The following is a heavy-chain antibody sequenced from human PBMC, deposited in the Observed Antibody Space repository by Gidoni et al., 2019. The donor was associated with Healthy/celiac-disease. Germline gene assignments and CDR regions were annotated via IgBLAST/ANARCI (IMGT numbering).Heavy chain of an antibody. V-gene: IGHV3-23*01. Sequence: EVQLLESGGGWVQPVGSLRLSCAASGFTFSSYAMSWVRQAPGKGLEWVSAISGSGGSTYYADSVKGRFTISRDNSKNTLYLQMNSLRAEDTAVYYCAKDGDSYGDYAYWGQGTLVTVSS. D-gene: IGHD4-17*01. CDR1: GFTFSSYA. CDR3: AKDGDSYGDYAY. J-gene: IGHJ4*02. CDR2: ISGSGGST.